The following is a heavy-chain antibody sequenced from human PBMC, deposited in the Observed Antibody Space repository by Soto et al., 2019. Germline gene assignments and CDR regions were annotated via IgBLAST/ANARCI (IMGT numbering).Heavy chain of an antibody. J-gene: IGHJ4*02. CDR3: ARGADYDSSGYYYYYVDY. Sequence: QVQLVQSGAEVKKPGSSVKVSCKASGGTFSSYAISWVRQAPGQGLEWMGGIIPIFGTANYAQKFQGRVTITADESTSTAYMELSSLRSEDTAVYYCARGADYDSSGYYYYYVDYWGQGTLVTVSS. CDR2: IIPIFGTA. CDR1: GGTFSSYA. V-gene: IGHV1-69*01. D-gene: IGHD3-22*01.